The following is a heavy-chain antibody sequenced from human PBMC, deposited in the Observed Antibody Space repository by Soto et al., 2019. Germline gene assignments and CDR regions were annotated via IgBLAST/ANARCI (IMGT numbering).Heavy chain of an antibody. CDR3: SRGGLAAAAIDS. V-gene: IGHV3-33*01. Sequence: QVTLVESGGGVVQPGRSLRLSCAASGFTFSSYGMHWVRQAPGKGLEWVAIVWYDGSRQYYSDSLKGRFTISRDNSKNMVYLQMNSLRAEDTAVYYCSRGGLAAAAIDSWGQGTLVTVSS. J-gene: IGHJ4*02. D-gene: IGHD2-2*02. CDR1: GFTFSSYG. CDR2: VWYDGSRQ.